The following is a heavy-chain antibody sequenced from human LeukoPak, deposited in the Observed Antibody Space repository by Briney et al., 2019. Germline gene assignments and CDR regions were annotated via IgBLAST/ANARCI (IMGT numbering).Heavy chain of an antibody. CDR3: AREYCSGGSCFFYYFDY. V-gene: IGHV3-64*01. Sequence: GGSLRLSCAASGFTFSSYAMNWVRQAPGKGLEYASAISSNGGSTYYANSVKGRSTISRDNSKNTLYLQMGSLRAEDMAVYYCAREYCSGGSCFFYYFDYWGQGTLVTVSS. CDR1: GFTFSSYA. D-gene: IGHD2-15*01. CDR2: ISSNGGST. J-gene: IGHJ4*02.